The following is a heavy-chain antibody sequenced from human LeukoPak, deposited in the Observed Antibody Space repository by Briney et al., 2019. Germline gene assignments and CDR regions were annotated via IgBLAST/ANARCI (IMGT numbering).Heavy chain of an antibody. CDR2: ISAYNGNT. J-gene: IGHJ4*01. V-gene: IGHV1-18*01. Sequence: ASVKVSCNASGYTFTSYGISWVRQAPGQGLEWMGWISAYNGNTNYAQKLQGRVTMTTDTSTSTAYMELRSLRSDDTAVYYCARDGYSSGWLWWYFDYWGQGTLVTVSS. CDR3: ARDGYSSGWLWWYFDY. CDR1: GYTFTSYG. D-gene: IGHD6-19*01.